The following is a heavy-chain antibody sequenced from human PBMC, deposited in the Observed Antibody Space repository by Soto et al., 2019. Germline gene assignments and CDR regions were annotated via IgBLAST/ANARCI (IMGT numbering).Heavy chain of an antibody. V-gene: IGHV3-30-3*01. D-gene: IGHD3-22*01. CDR3: ARDARDYYDSSGYYYYYYYGMDV. CDR2: ISYDGSNK. J-gene: IGHJ6*02. Sequence: PGGSLRLSCAASGFTFSSYAMHWVRQAPGKGLEWVAVISYDGSNKYYADSVKGRFTISRDNSKNTLYLQMNSLRAEDTAVYYCARDARDYYDSSGYYYYYYYGMDVWGQGTTVTVSS. CDR1: GFTFSSYA.